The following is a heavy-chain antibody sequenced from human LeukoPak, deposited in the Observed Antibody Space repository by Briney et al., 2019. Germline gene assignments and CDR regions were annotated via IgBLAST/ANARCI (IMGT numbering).Heavy chain of an antibody. V-gene: IGHV4-31*03. CDR1: GGSISSGGYY. D-gene: IGHD3-22*01. Sequence: SETLSLTCTVSGGSISSGGYYWSWLRQHPGKGLEWIGYIYYSGSTYYNPSLKSRVTISVDTSKNQFSLKLSSVTAADTAVYYCARETYYYDSSGYYRNILEPFDIWGQGTMVTVSS. CDR2: IYYSGST. J-gene: IGHJ3*02. CDR3: ARETYYYDSSGYYRNILEPFDI.